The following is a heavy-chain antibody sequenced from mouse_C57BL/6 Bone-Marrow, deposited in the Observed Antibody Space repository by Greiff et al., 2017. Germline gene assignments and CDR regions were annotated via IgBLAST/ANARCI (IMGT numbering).Heavy chain of an antibody. D-gene: IGHD1-1*01. J-gene: IGHJ4*01. CDR2: IWSGGST. CDR1: GFSLTSSG. CDR3: ARNLITTVVALYYYAMDY. V-gene: IGHV2-2*01. Sequence: VQLQQSGPGLVQPSPSLSITCTVSGFSLTSSGVHWVRQSPGKGLEWLGVIWSGGSTDYNAAFISRLSISKDNSTSQVFFKMNSLQADDTAIYYCARNLITTVVALYYYAMDYWGQGTSVTVSA.